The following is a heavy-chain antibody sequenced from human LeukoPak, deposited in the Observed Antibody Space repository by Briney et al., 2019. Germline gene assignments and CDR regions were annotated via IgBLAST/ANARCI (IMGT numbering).Heavy chain of an antibody. CDR3: ARVFSGWPYYFDY. V-gene: IGHV4-59*01. CDR2: IYYTGST. D-gene: IGHD6-19*01. J-gene: IGHJ4*02. CDR1: GGSISSYY. Sequence: PSETLSLTCTVSGGSISSYYWSWLRQPPGKGLEWIGYIYYTGSTHYNPSLKSRVTISVDTSKNQFSLKLSSVTAADTAVYYCARVFSGWPYYFDYWGQGTLVTVSS.